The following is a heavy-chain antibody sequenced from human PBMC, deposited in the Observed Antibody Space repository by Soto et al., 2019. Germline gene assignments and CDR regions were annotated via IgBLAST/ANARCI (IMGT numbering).Heavy chain of an antibody. J-gene: IGHJ5*02. CDR2: IYYSGST. V-gene: IGHV4-59*01. CDR1: GGSISSYY. CDR3: AREKVSEQWLVRWFDP. Sequence: PSETLSLTCTVSGGSISSYYWSWIRQPPGKGLEWIGYIYYSGSTNYNPSLKSRVTISVDTSKNQFSLKLSSVTAAGTAVYYCAREKVSEQWLVRWFDPWGQGTLVTVSS. D-gene: IGHD6-19*01.